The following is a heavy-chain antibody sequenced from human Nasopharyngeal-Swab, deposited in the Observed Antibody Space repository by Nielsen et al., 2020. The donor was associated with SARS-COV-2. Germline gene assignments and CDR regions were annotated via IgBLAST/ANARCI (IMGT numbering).Heavy chain of an antibody. CDR2: IKSKSDGGTT. D-gene: IGHD1-14*01. V-gene: IGHV3-15*01. Sequence: LSLTCAASGFTFTNAWMGWVRQAPGKGLEWVGRIKSKSDGGTTDYAAPVKGRFSISRDDSRNTIYVQMNTLQTEDTAVYYCTTDRGITERPLFDFWGQGTLVTVSS. J-gene: IGHJ4*02. CDR3: TTDRGITERPLFDF. CDR1: GFTFTNAW.